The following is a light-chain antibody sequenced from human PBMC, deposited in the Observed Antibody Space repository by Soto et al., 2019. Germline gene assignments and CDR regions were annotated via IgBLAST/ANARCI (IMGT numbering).Light chain of an antibody. Sequence: QSALTQPLSVSGSPGQSVTISCTGTTTNVATYNYVSWYQHHPGKAPKLILYNVSERPSGVSDRFSGSKSGNAASLTISGLQADDEADYYCCSYAGSSNWLFGGGTKVTVL. CDR2: NVS. CDR3: CSYAGSSNWL. J-gene: IGLJ3*02. V-gene: IGLV2-11*01. CDR1: TTNVATYNY.